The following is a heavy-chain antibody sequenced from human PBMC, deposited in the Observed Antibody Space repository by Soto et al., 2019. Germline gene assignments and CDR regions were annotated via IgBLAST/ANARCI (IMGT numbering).Heavy chain of an antibody. CDR1: GFIFSSYV. CDR3: AKGSANSRPYYFDY. D-gene: IGHD6-13*01. J-gene: IGHJ4*02. Sequence: EVQLLESGGGLVQPGGSLRVSCAASGFIFSSYVMSWVRQAPGKGLEWVSAITGGSGDTYHADSVKGRFTISRDNTKNTLYLQMNSLRAEDTAVYYCAKGSANSRPYYFDYWGRGALVTVSS. CDR2: ITGGSGDT. V-gene: IGHV3-23*01.